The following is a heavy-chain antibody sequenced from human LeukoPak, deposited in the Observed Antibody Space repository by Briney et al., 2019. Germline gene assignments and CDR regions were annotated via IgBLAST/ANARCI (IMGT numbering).Heavy chain of an antibody. V-gene: IGHV1-46*01. Sequence: GASVKVSCKASGYTFTSYYMHWVRQAPGQGLEWMGIINPSGGSTSYAQKFQGRVTMTRDMSTSTVYMELSSLRSEDTAVYYCAREGREYDFWSSYYPDNWFDPWGQGTLVTVSS. D-gene: IGHD3-3*01. J-gene: IGHJ5*02. CDR2: INPSGGST. CDR1: GYTFTSYY. CDR3: AREGREYDFWSSYYPDNWFDP.